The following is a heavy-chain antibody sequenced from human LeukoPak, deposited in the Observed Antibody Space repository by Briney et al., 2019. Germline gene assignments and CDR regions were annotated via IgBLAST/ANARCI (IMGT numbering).Heavy chain of an antibody. CDR1: GGSISSGDYY. V-gene: IGHV4-30-4*01. D-gene: IGHD2-21*02. J-gene: IGHJ3*02. CDR2: IYYSGST. Sequence: SETLSLTCTVSGGSISSGDYYWPWIRQPPGKGLEWIGYIYYSGSTYYNPSLKSRVTISLDTSTNQFSLKLSSVTAADTAVYYCARDVVVTSSPDAFDIWGQGTMVTVSS. CDR3: ARDVVVTSSPDAFDI.